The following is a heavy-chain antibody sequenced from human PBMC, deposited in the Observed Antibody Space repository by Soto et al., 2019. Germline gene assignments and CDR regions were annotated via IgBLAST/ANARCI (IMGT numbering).Heavy chain of an antibody. Sequence: GASVKVPCKASGYTFTSYAMHWVRQAPGQRLEWMGWINAGNGNTKYSQKFQGRVTITRDTSASTAYMELSSLRSEDTAVYYCARGLSITMVRAFEDSSNNWFDPWGQGTLVTVSS. CDR2: INAGNGNT. V-gene: IGHV1-3*01. CDR1: GYTFTSYA. CDR3: ARGLSITMVRAFEDSSNNWFDP. J-gene: IGHJ5*02. D-gene: IGHD3-10*01.